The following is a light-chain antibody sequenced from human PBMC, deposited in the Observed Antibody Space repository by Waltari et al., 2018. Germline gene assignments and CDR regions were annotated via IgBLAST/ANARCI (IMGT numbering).Light chain of an antibody. Sequence: DIQMTHSPSSLSASVGDSITIPCRASQPISIYLNWYQQKPGKAPKLLIYTVSTLQSGVPSRFSGSGSGTEFTLTISSLQPEDFATYYCQEIYSTSRTVTFGGGTKVEI. V-gene: IGKV1-39*01. CDR2: TVS. CDR1: QPISIY. CDR3: QEIYSTSRTVT. J-gene: IGKJ4*01.